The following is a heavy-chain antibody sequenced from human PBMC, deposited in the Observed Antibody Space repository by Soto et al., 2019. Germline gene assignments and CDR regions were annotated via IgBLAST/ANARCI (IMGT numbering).Heavy chain of an antibody. Sequence: QVTLKESGPVLVKPTETLTLTCTISGFSLSNGRMGVSWIRQSPGKALEWLAHIFSDAERSYSSPMQSRLTISTDTSGTQVVLSMTNMDPVDTGTYFCVRMNADTYSHYYAMDVWGQGTTVTVSS. CDR3: VRMNADTYSHYYAMDV. CDR2: IFSDAER. V-gene: IGHV2-26*03. D-gene: IGHD1-1*01. J-gene: IGHJ6*02. CDR1: GFSLSNGRMG.